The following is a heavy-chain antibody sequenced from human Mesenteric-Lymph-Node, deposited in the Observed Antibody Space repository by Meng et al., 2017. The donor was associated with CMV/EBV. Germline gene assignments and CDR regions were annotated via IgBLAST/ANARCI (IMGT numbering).Heavy chain of an antibody. V-gene: IGHV3-48*03. CDR1: GFTFSTYE. CDR3: ARGLVISSSWSC. J-gene: IGHJ4*02. D-gene: IGHD6-13*01. CDR2: ISSSGSTM. Sequence: GESLKISCAASGFTFSTYEMNWVRQAPGKGLEWVSYISSSGSTMYYADSVKGRFTISRDNSKNTLYLQMNSLRAEDTAVYYCARGLVISSSWSCWGQGTLVTVSS.